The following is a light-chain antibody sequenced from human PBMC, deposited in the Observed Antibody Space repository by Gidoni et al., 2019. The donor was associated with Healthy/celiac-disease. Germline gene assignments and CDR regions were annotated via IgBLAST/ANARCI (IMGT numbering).Light chain of an antibody. J-gene: IGKJ3*01. Sequence: DIQMTQSPSSLSASVGDRVTITCQASQDISNYLHWYQKKPGKAPKLLIYDASNLETGVPSRFSGSGSGTDFTFTISSLQPEDIATYYCQQYDNLPSFTFGPGTKVDIK. CDR1: QDISNY. V-gene: IGKV1-33*01. CDR3: QQYDNLPSFT. CDR2: DAS.